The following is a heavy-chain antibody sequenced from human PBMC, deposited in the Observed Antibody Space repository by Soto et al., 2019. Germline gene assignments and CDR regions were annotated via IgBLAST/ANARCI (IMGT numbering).Heavy chain of an antibody. CDR2: IHGSGETT. V-gene: IGHV3-23*01. CDR3: ARRSSGSYYAAFDV. J-gene: IGHJ3*01. Sequence: GGALRLSCAASGVTFSTYPMTWVRQAPGKGLEWVSSIHGSGETTYYAESVKGRFIISRDNSKNTLYLQMDSLRVDDTAVYFCARRSSGSYYAAFDVWGQGTVVTVSS. CDR1: GVTFSTYP. D-gene: IGHD1-26*01.